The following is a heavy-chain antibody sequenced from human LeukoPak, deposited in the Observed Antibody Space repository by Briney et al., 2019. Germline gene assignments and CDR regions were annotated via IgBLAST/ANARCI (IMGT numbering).Heavy chain of an antibody. CDR2: ISGSGGST. J-gene: IGHJ6*02. D-gene: IGHD3-10*01. CDR1: GFTFSSYA. CDR3: ARYFTSGSHQLIQYYGMDV. V-gene: IGHV3-23*01. Sequence: GGSLRLSCAASGFTFSSYAMSWVRQAPGKGLEWVSAISGSGGSTYYADSVKGRFTISRDNAKNTLYLQMNSLRGEDTAVYYCARYFTSGSHQLIQYYGMDVWGQGTTVTVSS.